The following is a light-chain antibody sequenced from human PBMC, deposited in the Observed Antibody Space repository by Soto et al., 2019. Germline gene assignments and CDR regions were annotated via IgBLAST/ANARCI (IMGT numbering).Light chain of an antibody. J-gene: IGKJ4*01. V-gene: IGKV3-11*01. CDR1: QTVRNN. CDR2: DAS. CDR3: KQHSNXPLT. Sequence: EIVLTQSPATLSLSPGEIATLSCRASQTVRNNLACYQQRPGQAPRLLIYDASSRATGIPARFSGSGSGTDFTLTISSLEPEDFAVYYCKQHSNXPLTCGGGTKV.